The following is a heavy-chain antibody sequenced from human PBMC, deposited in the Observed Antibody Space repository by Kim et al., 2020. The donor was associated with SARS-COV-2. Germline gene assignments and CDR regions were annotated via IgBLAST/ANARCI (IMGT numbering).Heavy chain of an antibody. Sequence: GDYVQGRFTTSRDNAKNSLYLQMNSLRAEDTAVYYCARDLDYYGSGSVDYWGQGTLVTVSS. CDR3: ARDLDYYGSGSVDY. D-gene: IGHD3-10*01. V-gene: IGHV3-11*05. J-gene: IGHJ4*02.